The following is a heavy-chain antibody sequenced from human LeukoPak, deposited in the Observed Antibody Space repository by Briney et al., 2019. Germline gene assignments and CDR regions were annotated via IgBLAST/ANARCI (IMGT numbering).Heavy chain of an antibody. J-gene: IGHJ4*02. Sequence: GGSLRLSCAASGFTFSSYAMSWVRQAPGKGLEWVSAISGSGGSTYYAGSVKGRFTISRDKSKNTLYLQMNSLRAEDTAVYYCAKDAELNYYDSSGYYSDYWGQGTLVTVSS. V-gene: IGHV3-23*01. CDR1: GFTFSSYA. D-gene: IGHD3-22*01. CDR2: ISGSGGST. CDR3: AKDAELNYYDSSGYYSDY.